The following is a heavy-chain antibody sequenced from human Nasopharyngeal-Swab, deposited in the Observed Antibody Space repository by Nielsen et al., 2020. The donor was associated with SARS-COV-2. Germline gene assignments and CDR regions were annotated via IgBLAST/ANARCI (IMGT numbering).Heavy chain of an antibody. J-gene: IGHJ4*02. CDR3: AKSGYSSSSESDY. Sequence: GESLKISCAASGFTFSSYSMNWVRQAPGKGLEWVSAISGSGGSTYYADSVKGRFTISRDNSKNTLYLQMNSLRAEDTAVYYCAKSGYSSSSESDYWGQGTLVTVSS. V-gene: IGHV3-23*01. CDR2: ISGSGGST. D-gene: IGHD6-6*01. CDR1: GFTFSSYS.